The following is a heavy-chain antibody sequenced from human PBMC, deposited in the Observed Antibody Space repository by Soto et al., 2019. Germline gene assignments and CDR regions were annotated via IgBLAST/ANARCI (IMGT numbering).Heavy chain of an antibody. CDR2: ISYDGSNK. V-gene: IGHV3-30*18. CDR3: AKDLYDSSGYYYGG. D-gene: IGHD3-22*01. Sequence: GGSLRLSCAASGFTFSSYGMHWVRQAPGKGLEWVAVISYDGSNKYYADSVKGRFTISRDNSKNTLYLQMNSLRAEDTAVYYCAKDLYDSSGYYYGGWGQGTLVTVSS. J-gene: IGHJ4*02. CDR1: GFTFSSYG.